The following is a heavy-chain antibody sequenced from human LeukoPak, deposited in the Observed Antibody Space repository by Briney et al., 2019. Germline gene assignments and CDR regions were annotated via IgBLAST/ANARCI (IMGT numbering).Heavy chain of an antibody. CDR2: IKQDGSEK. CDR3: AKDAQPRSRWFDP. V-gene: IGHV3-7*03. CDR1: GFTFSSYA. D-gene: IGHD1-14*01. J-gene: IGHJ5*02. Sequence: PGGSLRLSCAASGFTFSSYAMHWVRQAPGKGLEWVANIKQDGSEKFYVDSVKGRFTISRDNAKNVLYLQMNSLRAEDTAMYYCAKDAQPRSRWFDPWGQGTLVTVSS.